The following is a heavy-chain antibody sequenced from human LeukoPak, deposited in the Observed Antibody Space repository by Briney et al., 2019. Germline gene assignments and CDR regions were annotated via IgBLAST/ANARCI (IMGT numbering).Heavy chain of an antibody. V-gene: IGHV4-34*01. D-gene: IGHD6-19*01. CDR3: ARARARQWLVLGLDY. J-gene: IGHJ4*02. CDR1: GGSFSGYY. Sequence: PSETLSLTCAVYGGSFSGYYWSWIRQPPGKGLEWIGEINHSGSTNYNPSLKSRVTISVDTSKNQFSLKLSSVTAADTAVYYCARARARQWLVLGLDYWGQGTQVTISS. CDR2: INHSGST.